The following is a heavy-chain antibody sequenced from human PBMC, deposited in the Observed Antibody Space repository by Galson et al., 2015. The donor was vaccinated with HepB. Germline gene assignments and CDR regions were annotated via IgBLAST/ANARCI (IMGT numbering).Heavy chain of an antibody. D-gene: IGHD4-17*01. Sequence: SLRLSCAASGFTFSSYSMNWVRRAPGKGLEWVSSISSSSSYIYYADSVKGRFTISRDNAKNSLYLQMNSLRAEDTAVYYCARVGDYGDYAYYFDYWGQGTLVTVSS. V-gene: IGHV3-21*01. CDR2: ISSSSSYI. CDR3: ARVGDYGDYAYYFDY. J-gene: IGHJ4*02. CDR1: GFTFSSYS.